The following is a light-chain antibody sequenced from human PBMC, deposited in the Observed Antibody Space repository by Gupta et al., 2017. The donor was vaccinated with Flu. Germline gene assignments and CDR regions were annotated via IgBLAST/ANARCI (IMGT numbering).Light chain of an antibody. Sequence: LTWYQQKPGFAPRLLIYGSSTLQTGVSSRFSGSGSGTDFTLTITTLQPEDLATYSCQQTYDYPWTFGTGTKVEFK. CDR2: GSS. CDR3: QQTYDYPWT. V-gene: IGKV1-39*01. J-gene: IGKJ1*01.